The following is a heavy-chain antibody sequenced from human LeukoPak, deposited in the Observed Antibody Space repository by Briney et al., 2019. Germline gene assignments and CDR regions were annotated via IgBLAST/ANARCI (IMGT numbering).Heavy chain of an antibody. Sequence: QPSETLSLTCAVYGGSFSGYYWSWIRQPPGKGLEWIGEINHSGSTNYNPSLKSRVTISVDTSKNQFSLKLSSVTAADTAVYYCARELVINRAYDYWGQGTLVTVSS. CDR2: INHSGST. V-gene: IGHV4-34*01. D-gene: IGHD3-9*01. CDR3: ARELVINRAYDY. CDR1: GGSFSGYY. J-gene: IGHJ4*02.